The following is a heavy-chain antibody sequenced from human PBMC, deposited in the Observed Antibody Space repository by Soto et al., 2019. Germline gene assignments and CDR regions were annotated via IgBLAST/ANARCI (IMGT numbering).Heavy chain of an antibody. CDR2: ITGTSANT. V-gene: IGHV3-23*01. J-gene: IGHJ4*02. CDR3: AQGGATYGLLTHDY. Sequence: EVQLLESGGGLVQPGGYLRLSCAASRFTFSNFAMSWVRQAPGKGLEWVSTITGTSANTYYTDSVKGRFAISRDNSQNTLYLQMNSLTTEDTAVYYCAQGGATYGLLTHDYWGQGTLVTVSS. D-gene: IGHD3-9*01. CDR1: RFTFSNFA.